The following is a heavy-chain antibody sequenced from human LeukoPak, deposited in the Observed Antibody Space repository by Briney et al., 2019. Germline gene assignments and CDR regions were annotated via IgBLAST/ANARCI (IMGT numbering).Heavy chain of an antibody. D-gene: IGHD2-21*01. CDR1: GYTFTGYY. CDR2: INPNSGGT. Sequence: ASVKVSCKASGYTFTGYYMHWVRQAPGQGLEWMGWINPNSGGTNYAQKFQGWVTMTRDTSISTAYMEPSRLRSDDTAVYYCARGVRLINWFDPWGQGTLVTVSS. CDR3: ARGVRLINWFDP. V-gene: IGHV1-2*04. J-gene: IGHJ5*02.